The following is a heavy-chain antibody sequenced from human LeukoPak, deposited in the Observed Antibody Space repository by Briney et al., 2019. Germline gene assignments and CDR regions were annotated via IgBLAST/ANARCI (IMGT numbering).Heavy chain of an antibody. CDR2: IIPIFGTA. J-gene: IGHJ4*02. V-gene: IGHV1-69*13. CDR3: ARGRRRDGYNDGFDY. Sequence: ASVKVSCKASGGTLSSYAISWVRQAPGQGLEWMGGIIPIFGTANYAQKFQGRVTITADESTSTAYMELSSLRSEDTAVYYCARGRRRDGYNDGFDYWGQGTLVTVSS. CDR1: GGTLSSYA. D-gene: IGHD5-24*01.